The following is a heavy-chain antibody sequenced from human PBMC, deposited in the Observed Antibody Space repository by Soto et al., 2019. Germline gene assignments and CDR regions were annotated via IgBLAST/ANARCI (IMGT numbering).Heavy chain of an antibody. V-gene: IGHV3-23*01. D-gene: IGHD3-10*01. CDR2: ISGSGGST. CDR1: GFTFSSYA. CDR3: AKPSHYYGSGSYYSPDAFDI. J-gene: IGHJ3*02. Sequence: EVQLLESGGGLVQPGGSLRFSCAASGFTFSSYAMSWVRQAPGKGLEWVSAISGSGGSTYYADSVKGRFTISRDNSNNTLYLQMNSLRAEGTAVYYCAKPSHYYGSGSYYSPDAFDIWGQGTMVTVSS.